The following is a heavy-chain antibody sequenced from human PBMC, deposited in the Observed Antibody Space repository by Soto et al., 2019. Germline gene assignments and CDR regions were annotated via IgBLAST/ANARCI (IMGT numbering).Heavy chain of an antibody. J-gene: IGHJ6*02. CDR2: IIGSGVRT. D-gene: IGHD6-13*01. Sequence: EVQLLESGGGLVQSGGSLRVSCAASGFTSSHYAMSWVRQAPGKGLEWVSSIIGSGVRTYYADSVQGRFTISRDNSKNMLYLQMDSLGAEDTAIYYCAKELMLAAVSWLTSDQPYYGMDVWGQGTTVTVSS. CDR3: AKELMLAAVSWLTSDQPYYGMDV. V-gene: IGHV3-23*01. CDR1: GFTSSHYA.